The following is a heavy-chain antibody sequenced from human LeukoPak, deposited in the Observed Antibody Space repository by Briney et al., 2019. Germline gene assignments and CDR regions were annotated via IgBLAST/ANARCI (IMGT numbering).Heavy chain of an antibody. CDR1: GYTFTSYG. CDR3: ARDLSTRIFTWFGDPVLDY. CDR2: INTNTGNP. V-gene: IGHV7-4-1*02. D-gene: IGHD3-10*01. J-gene: IGHJ4*02. Sequence: GASVKVSCKASGYTFTSYGISWVRQAPGQGLEWMGWINTNTGNPTYAQGFTGRFVFSLDTSVSTAYLQISSLKAEDTAVYYCARDLSTRIFTWFGDPVLDYWGQGTLVTVSS.